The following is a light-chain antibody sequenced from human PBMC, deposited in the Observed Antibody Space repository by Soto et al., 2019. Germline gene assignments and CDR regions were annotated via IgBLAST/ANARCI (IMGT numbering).Light chain of an antibody. Sequence: QSVLTQPPSASGSPGQSVTISCTVTSNDVGDYNYVSCYQQHPGKAPKLMIYEVSKRPSGVPGRFSGSKSGNTASLTVSGLQAEDEADYYCSSYAGSSTLYVFGTGTKVTVL. CDR3: SSYAGSSTLYV. CDR2: EVS. CDR1: SNDVGDYNY. V-gene: IGLV2-8*01. J-gene: IGLJ1*01.